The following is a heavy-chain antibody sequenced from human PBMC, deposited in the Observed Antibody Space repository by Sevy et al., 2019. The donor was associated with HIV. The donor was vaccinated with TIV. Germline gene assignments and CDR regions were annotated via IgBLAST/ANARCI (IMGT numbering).Heavy chain of an antibody. CDR3: VSLFLSYRSGWSYFDY. CDR1: GFTVNDKY. V-gene: IGHV3-66*01. D-gene: IGHD6-19*01. J-gene: IGHJ4*02. CDR2: IFSSGST. Sequence: GGSLRLSCAISGFTVNDKYIIWVRQAPGKGLEWVSVIFSSGSTYYADSARGKFTISRDNSKNTVYLQMNSLRAEDTAVYYCVSLFLSYRSGWSYFDYWGQGTLVTVSS.